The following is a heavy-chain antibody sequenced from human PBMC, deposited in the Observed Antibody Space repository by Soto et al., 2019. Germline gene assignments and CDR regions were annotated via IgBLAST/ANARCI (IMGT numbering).Heavy chain of an antibody. V-gene: IGHV3-23*01. CDR3: AKAKKYYDSSGYYFDH. Sequence: PGGSLRLSCAASQFTFSNYAMNWVRQAPGKGLEWVSSISGSGGTTYYADSVKGRFTISRDNSENMLYLQINSLRAEDMAVYYCAKAKKYYDSSGYYFDHWGRGTLVTVSS. CDR2: ISGSGGTT. J-gene: IGHJ4*02. D-gene: IGHD3-22*01. CDR1: QFTFSNYA.